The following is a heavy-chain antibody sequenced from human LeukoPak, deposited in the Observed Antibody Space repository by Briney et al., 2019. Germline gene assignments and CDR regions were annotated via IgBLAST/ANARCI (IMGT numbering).Heavy chain of an antibody. D-gene: IGHD3-10*01. J-gene: IGHJ4*02. CDR1: GVTFSDHG. CDR3: AKDDAWLRFGE. V-gene: IGHV3-23*01. CDR2: ISPSGDIT. Sequence: WGALRLSCVASGVTFSDHGMNWVRQAPGKGLEWVSGISPSGDITYYADSVKGRFTISKDHSKNTLYLEVISLTAEDTAVYYCAKDDAWLRFGEWSQGTLVTVSS.